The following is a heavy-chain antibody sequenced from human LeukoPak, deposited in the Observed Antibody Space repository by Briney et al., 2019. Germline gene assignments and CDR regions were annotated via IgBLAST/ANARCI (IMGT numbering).Heavy chain of an antibody. J-gene: IGHJ4*02. D-gene: IGHD4-17*01. CDR2: INSGNGNT. V-gene: IGHV1-3*04. CDR3: VRGWHGDYGVY. CDR1: GYNFINYG. Sequence: ASVKVSCKASGYNFINYGIHWVRQAPGQRPEWMGWINSGNGNTKYSEKFQERVTITWATSASTGYMELSSLRSEDTALYYCVRGWHGDYGVYWGQGTLVSVSS.